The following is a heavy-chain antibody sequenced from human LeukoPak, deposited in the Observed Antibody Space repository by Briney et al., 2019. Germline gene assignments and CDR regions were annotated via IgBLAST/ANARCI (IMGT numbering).Heavy chain of an antibody. CDR1: GYTFTGYY. CDR2: INPNSGGT. Sequence: ASVKVSCKASGYTFTGYYMHWVRQAPGQGLEWMGWINPNSGGTNYAQKFQGRVTMTRDTSISTAYMELSSLRSEDTAVYYCAIRGKRITIFGVVIKANWFDPWGQGTLVTVSS. V-gene: IGHV1-2*02. CDR3: AIRGKRITIFGVVIKANWFDP. J-gene: IGHJ5*02. D-gene: IGHD3-3*01.